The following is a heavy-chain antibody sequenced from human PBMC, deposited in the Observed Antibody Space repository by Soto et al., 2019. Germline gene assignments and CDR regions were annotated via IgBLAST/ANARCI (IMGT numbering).Heavy chain of an antibody. V-gene: IGHV3-30-3*01. CDR2: ISYDGSNK. Sequence: ESGGGVVQPGRSLRLSCAASGFTFSSYAMHWVRQAPGKGLEWVAVISYDGSNKYYADSVKGRFTISRDNSKNTLYLQMNSLRAEDTAVYYCARESSSWYKNWFDPWGQGTLVTVSS. D-gene: IGHD6-13*01. CDR3: ARESSSWYKNWFDP. J-gene: IGHJ5*02. CDR1: GFTFSSYA.